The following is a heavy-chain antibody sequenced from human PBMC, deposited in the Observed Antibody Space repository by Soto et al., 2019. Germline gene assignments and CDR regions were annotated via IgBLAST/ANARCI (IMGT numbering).Heavy chain of an antibody. D-gene: IGHD1-1*01. CDR1: GFTFNTW. V-gene: IGHV3-53*01. J-gene: IGHJ3*01. CDR3: ASWHEREHAYDV. Sequence: GSLRLSCAASGFTFNTWMHWVRQAPGKGLEWVSALYDVDGSFYADSVKGRFTTSSDSSKTTVYLQINDLRPDDTAVYYCASWHEREHAYDVWGQGTTVTVSS. CDR2: LYDVDGS.